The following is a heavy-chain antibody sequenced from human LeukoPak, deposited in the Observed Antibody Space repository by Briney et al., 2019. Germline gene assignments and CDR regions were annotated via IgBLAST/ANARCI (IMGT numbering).Heavy chain of an antibody. J-gene: IGHJ4*02. V-gene: IGHV3-21*01. Sequence: PGGSLRLSCAASGFTFSSYSMNWVRQAPGKGLEWVSSITSSGTYIFYADSVKGRFTISRDNAKNSLNLQMNSLRAEDTALYYCAREEGCSGGSCYRVRYDYWGQGTLVTVSS. D-gene: IGHD2-15*01. CDR3: AREEGCSGGSCYRVRYDY. CDR1: GFTFSSYS. CDR2: ITSSGTYI.